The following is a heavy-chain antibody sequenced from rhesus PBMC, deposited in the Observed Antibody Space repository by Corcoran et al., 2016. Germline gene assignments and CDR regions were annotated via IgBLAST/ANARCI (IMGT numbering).Heavy chain of an antibody. D-gene: IGHD5-36*01. Sequence: QVQLQESGPGLLNPSETLSRTCAVYGVAIRTSNWWRWIRPSPEKGVEWIGYISGSSGSPYYNPSSKGRGTISTETSENRFSLNLNSVTAADAAVYYCAKGYNYGYRFDVWGPGVLVTVSS. CDR3: AKGYNYGYRFDV. CDR2: ISGSSGSP. CDR1: GVAIRTSNW. J-gene: IGHJ5-1*01. V-gene: IGHV4-65*01.